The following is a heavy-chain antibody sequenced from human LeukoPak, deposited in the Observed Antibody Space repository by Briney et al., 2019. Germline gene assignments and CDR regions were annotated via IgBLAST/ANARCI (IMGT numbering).Heavy chain of an antibody. D-gene: IGHD5-12*01. V-gene: IGHV4-39*07. CDR3: ARSCRILDIVATIRARLGGNGFDI. CDR1: GGSISSGSYH. Sequence: SETLSLTCTVSGGSISSGSYHWGWIRQPPGKGLEWIGSIYHSGSTYYNPSLKSRVTIAVEASKNQFSLKLSSVTAADKAVYYCARSCRILDIVATIRARLGGNGFDIWGQGTMVTVSS. CDR2: IYHSGST. J-gene: IGHJ3*02.